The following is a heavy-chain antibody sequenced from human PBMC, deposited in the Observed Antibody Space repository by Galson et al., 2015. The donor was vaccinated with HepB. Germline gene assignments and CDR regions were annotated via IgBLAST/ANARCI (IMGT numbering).Heavy chain of an antibody. D-gene: IGHD6-19*01. Sequence: TLSLTCTVSGGSISSGDYYWSWIRQPPGKGLEWIGYIYYSGSTYYNPSLKSRVTISVDTSKNQFSLKLSSVTAADTAVYYCASSPVAVADPRFDYWGQGTLVTVSS. CDR1: GGSISSGDYY. J-gene: IGHJ4*02. V-gene: IGHV4-30-4*01. CDR3: ASSPVAVADPRFDY. CDR2: IYYSGST.